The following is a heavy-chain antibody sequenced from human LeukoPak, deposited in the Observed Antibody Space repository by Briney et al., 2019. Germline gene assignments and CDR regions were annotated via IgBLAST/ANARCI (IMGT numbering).Heavy chain of an antibody. D-gene: IGHD2-8*01. CDR3: ARVTNVGRDYFDY. CDR2: IYYSGST. J-gene: IGHJ4*02. CDR1: GDSISSYY. V-gene: IGHV4-59*08. Sequence: PSETLSLTCTVSGDSISSYYWSWIRQPPGKGLEWIGYIYYSGSTNYNPSLKSRVTISVDTSKNQFSLKLSSVTAADTAVYYCARVTNVGRDYFDYWGQGTLVTVSS.